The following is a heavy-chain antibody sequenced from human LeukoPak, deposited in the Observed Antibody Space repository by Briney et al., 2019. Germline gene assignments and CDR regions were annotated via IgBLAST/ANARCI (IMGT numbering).Heavy chain of an antibody. Sequence: PGGSLRLSCAASGFTFSSYAISWVRQAPGKGLEWVSGVSWNSGTIAYGDSVKGRFTISRDNAKNTLYLQMNSLRAEDTAVYYCARASWGGLGPPDYWGQGTLVTVSS. J-gene: IGHJ4*02. D-gene: IGHD3-16*01. CDR3: ARASWGGLGPPDY. CDR2: VSWNSGTI. CDR1: GFTFSSYA. V-gene: IGHV3-9*01.